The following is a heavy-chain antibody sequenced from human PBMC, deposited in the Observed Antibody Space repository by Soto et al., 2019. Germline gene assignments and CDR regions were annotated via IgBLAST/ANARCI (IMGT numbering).Heavy chain of an antibody. V-gene: IGHV3-49*03. CDR2: MRSKAYSEST. J-gene: IGHJ4*02. D-gene: IGHD6-19*01. Sequence: GGSLRLSCTASGFIFGDYAVSWFRQAPGKGLEWVGFMRSKAYSESTEYAASVKGRFTISRDDSKSIAYLQINSLRAEDTAVYYCAKYWYSSGWHFDYWGQGTLVTVSS. CDR3: AKYWYSSGWHFDY. CDR1: GFIFGDYA.